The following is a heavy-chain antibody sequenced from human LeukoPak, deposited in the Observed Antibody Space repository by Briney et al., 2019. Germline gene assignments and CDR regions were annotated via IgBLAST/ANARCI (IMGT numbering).Heavy chain of an antibody. V-gene: IGHV4-34*01. CDR2: INHSGST. CDR1: GGSFSGYY. D-gene: IGHD3-22*01. CDR3: ARGKLYYYDSSGYPRTYYFDY. Sequence: PSETLSLTRAVYGGSFSGYYWSWIRQPPGKGLEWIGEINHSGSTNYNPSLKSRVTISVDTSKNQFSLKLSSVTAADTAVYYCARGKLYYYDSSGYPRTYYFDYWGQGTLVTVSS. J-gene: IGHJ4*02.